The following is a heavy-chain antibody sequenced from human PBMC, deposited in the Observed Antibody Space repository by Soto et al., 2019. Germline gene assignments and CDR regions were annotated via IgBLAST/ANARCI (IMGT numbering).Heavy chain of an antibody. J-gene: IGHJ4*02. Sequence: QITLNESGPTQVKPRQTLTLTCTFSGFSLTTSGVGLGWIRQSPGKAPEWLALIYWDDDKRYSPSRKSRRTIPKDTSKNQVVLTMADLDAADTATSYCAHRVLRTVFGLVTTTAIYFDFWGQGTPVAVSS. CDR3: AHRVLRTVFGLVTTTAIYFDF. CDR1: GFSLTTSGVG. CDR2: IYWDDDK. D-gene: IGHD3-3*01. V-gene: IGHV2-5*02.